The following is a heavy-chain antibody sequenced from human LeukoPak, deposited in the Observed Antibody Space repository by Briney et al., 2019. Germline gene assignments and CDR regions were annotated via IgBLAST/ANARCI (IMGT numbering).Heavy chain of an antibody. CDR2: ISYDGSTK. Sequence: GGSLRLSCTASGFTFGSYGMHWVRQAPGKGLEWVSFISYDGSTKYYADSVKGRFTISRDNSKNTLYLQMNSLRAEDTAVYYCAKDSGRRYFDYWGQGTLVTVSS. V-gene: IGHV3-30*02. CDR3: AKDSGRRYFDY. J-gene: IGHJ4*02. D-gene: IGHD3-10*01. CDR1: GFTFGSYG.